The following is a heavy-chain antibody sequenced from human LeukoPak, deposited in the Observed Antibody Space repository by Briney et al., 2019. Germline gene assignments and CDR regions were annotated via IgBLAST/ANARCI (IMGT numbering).Heavy chain of an antibody. Sequence: GRSLRLSCAASGFTFSSYAMSWVRQAPGKGLEWVSAISGSGGSTYYADSVKGRFTISRDNSKNTLYLQMNSLRAEDTAVYYCAKDGGPGTVTTTLVDYWGQGTLVTVSS. CDR2: ISGSGGST. D-gene: IGHD4-17*01. V-gene: IGHV3-23*01. J-gene: IGHJ4*02. CDR3: AKDGGPGTVTTTLVDY. CDR1: GFTFSSYA.